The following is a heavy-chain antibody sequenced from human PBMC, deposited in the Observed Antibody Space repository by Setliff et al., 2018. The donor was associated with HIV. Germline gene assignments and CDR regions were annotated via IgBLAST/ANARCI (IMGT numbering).Heavy chain of an antibody. J-gene: IGHJ4*02. D-gene: IGHD3-10*01. CDR2: INHSGTT. Sequence: SLTCAVYGPSFSGYYWNWIRQFPGKSLEWIGEINHSGTTNYSPSFKSRLNISVDVSKNQFSLRLASLSAADTAAYFCAAKPMIRGRPFAFWGQATLVTVS. V-gene: IGHV4-34*01. CDR3: AAKPMIRGRPFAF. CDR1: GPSFSGYY.